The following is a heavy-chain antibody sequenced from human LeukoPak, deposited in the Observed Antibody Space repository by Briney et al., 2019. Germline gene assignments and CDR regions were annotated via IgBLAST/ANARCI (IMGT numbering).Heavy chain of an antibody. CDR1: GYTFTSYD. CDR2: MNPNSGNT. CDR3: AAHYYDSSGYYLGAFEI. D-gene: IGHD3-22*01. Sequence: ASVKVSCKASGYTFTSYDINWVRQATGQGLEWMGWMNPNSGNTGYAQKFQGRVTITRNTSISTAYMELSSLRSEDTAVYYCAAHYYDSSGYYLGAFEIWGQGTMVTVSS. V-gene: IGHV1-8*03. J-gene: IGHJ3*02.